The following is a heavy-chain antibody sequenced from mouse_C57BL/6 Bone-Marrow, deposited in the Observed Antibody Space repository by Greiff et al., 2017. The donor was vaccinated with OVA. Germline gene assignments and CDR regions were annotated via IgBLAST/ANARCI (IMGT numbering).Heavy chain of an antibody. V-gene: IGHV1-64*01. D-gene: IGHD1-1*01. J-gene: IGHJ4*01. CDR3: ARSLAYYGSSYAMDY. CDR2: IHPNSGST. Sequence: QVQLQQSGAELVKPGASVKLSCKASGYTFTSYWMHWVKQRPGQGLEWIGMIHPNSGSTNYNEKFKSKATLTVDKSSSTAYMQLSSLTSEDSAVYYCARSLAYYGSSYAMDYWGQGTSVTVSS. CDR1: GYTFTSYW.